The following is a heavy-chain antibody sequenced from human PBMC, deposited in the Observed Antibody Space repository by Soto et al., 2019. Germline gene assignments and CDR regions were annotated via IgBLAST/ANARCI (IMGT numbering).Heavy chain of an antibody. V-gene: IGHV3-30*02. J-gene: IGHJ5*02. CDR1: GFPLSKYG. CDR2: MRYDGNNM. CDR3: ARVAIHYSASGNNWYDP. D-gene: IGHD1-26*01. Sequence: GGSLRPSCAASGFPLSKYGMHWVRQAPGKGLEWVSIMRYDGNNMYYADSVKGRFIISRDNSKNTLYLEMNSLRAEDTAFYYCARVAIHYSASGNNWYDPWSQGTLVTVSS.